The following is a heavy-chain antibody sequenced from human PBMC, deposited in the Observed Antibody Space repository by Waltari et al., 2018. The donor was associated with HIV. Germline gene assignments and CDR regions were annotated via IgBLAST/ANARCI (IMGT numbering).Heavy chain of an antibody. D-gene: IGHD4-4*01. CDR2: IYYSGST. J-gene: IGHJ4*02. Sequence: QVQLQESGPGLVKPSQTLSLTCTVSGGSISSGGYYWSCIRQHPGKGLEWIVYIYYSGSTYYNPSLKSRVTISVDTSKNQFSLKLSSVTAADTAVYYCARLFILQNGYFDYWGQGTLVTVSS. CDR1: GGSISSGGYY. V-gene: IGHV4-31*03. CDR3: ARLFILQNGYFDY.